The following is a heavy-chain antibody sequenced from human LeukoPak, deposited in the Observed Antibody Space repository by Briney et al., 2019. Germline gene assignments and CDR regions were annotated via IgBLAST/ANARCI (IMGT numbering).Heavy chain of an antibody. Sequence: GGSLRLSCAASGFTFSTYWMSWVRQAPGKGPGWVANIKRDGSEKDYVGSVRGRFTISRDNAKNSLYLQMDSLRVEDTAIYYCARGSSGWNADHWGQGTLVTVSS. V-gene: IGHV3-7*01. CDR2: IKRDGSEK. D-gene: IGHD6-19*01. CDR3: ARGSSGWNADH. CDR1: GFTFSTYW. J-gene: IGHJ5*02.